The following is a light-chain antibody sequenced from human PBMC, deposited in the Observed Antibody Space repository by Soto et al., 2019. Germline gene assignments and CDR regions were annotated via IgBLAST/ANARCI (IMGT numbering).Light chain of an antibody. CDR3: QQYGRSPTWT. V-gene: IGKV3-20*01. CDR1: QSVSSSY. Sequence: EIVLTQSPATLSLSPGERATLSCRASQSVSSSYLAWYQQKPGQAPRLLIYGASSRATGIPDRFSGSGSGTDFTLTISRLEPEDFAMYYCQQYGRSPTWTFGQGTKVDTK. CDR2: GAS. J-gene: IGKJ1*01.